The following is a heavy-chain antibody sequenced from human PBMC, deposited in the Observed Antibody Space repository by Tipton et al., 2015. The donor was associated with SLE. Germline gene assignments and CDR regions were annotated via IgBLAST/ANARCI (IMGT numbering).Heavy chain of an antibody. CDR3: AARDYYFDS. CDR1: GFTFSSDS. D-gene: IGHD5-24*01. J-gene: IGHJ4*02. Sequence: SLRLSCAASGFTFSSDSMNWVRQAPGKGLEWISYISSSGRSIYYADSVKGRFTISRDNAKNSLYLQMNSLRAEDTAVYYCAARDYYFDSWGQGTLVTVSS. CDR2: ISSSGRSI. V-gene: IGHV3-48*01.